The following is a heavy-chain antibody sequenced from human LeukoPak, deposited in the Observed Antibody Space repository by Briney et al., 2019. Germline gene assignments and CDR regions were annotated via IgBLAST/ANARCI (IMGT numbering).Heavy chain of an antibody. V-gene: IGHV3-23*01. CDR3: AKKGSDYDYYYYMDA. CDR1: GFTFSSYA. Sequence: GGSLRLSCAASGFTFSSYAMSWVRQAPGKGLEWVSAISGSGGSTYYADSVKGRFTTSRDNSKNTLYLQMNSLRAEDTAVYYCAKKGSDYDYYYYMDAWGKGTTVTVSS. J-gene: IGHJ6*03. CDR2: ISGSGGST. D-gene: IGHD3-10*01.